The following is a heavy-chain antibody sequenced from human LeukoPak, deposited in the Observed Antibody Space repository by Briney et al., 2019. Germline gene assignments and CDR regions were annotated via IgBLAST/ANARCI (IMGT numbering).Heavy chain of an antibody. CDR3: ASRGYHDAFDI. J-gene: IGHJ3*02. Sequence: SETLSLTCTVSGGSISSYYWSWIRQPPGKGLEWIGYIYYSGSTNYNPSLKSRVTISVDTSKNQFSLKLSSVTAADTAVYYCASRGYHDAFDIWGQGTMVTVSS. D-gene: IGHD3-22*01. V-gene: IGHV4-59*01. CDR2: IYYSGST. CDR1: GGSISSYY.